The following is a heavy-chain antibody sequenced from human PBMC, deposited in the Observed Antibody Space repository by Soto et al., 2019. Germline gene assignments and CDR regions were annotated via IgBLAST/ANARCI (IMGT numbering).Heavy chain of an antibody. V-gene: IGHV1-18*01. CDR3: ARHHGPTTSENWFDP. CDR1: GYTFFTYD. CDR2: ISTYSGDT. Sequence: QVHLVQSGVEVKTPGASVKVSCQASGYTFFTYDISWVRQAPGQGLEWMGWISTYSGDTKYAQNFQGRFTMTTDTSTTTAYLELRSLRSDDTAVYYCARHHGPTTSENWFDPWGQGTLVTVSS. J-gene: IGHJ5*02. D-gene: IGHD5-12*01.